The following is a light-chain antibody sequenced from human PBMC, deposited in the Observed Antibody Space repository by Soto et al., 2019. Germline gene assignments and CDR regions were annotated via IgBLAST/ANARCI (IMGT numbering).Light chain of an antibody. CDR1: QNINTW. J-gene: IGKJ1*01. CDR3: QQYNNYFWA. CDR2: KAS. Sequence: DIQMTQSPSTVSASVGDRVPITWRASQNINTWLAWYQQKPGKAPKLLILKASSLESGVPSRFSGSGSGTEFTLTISSLQPDDLATYYCQQYNNYFWAFGQGTKVDIK. V-gene: IGKV1-5*03.